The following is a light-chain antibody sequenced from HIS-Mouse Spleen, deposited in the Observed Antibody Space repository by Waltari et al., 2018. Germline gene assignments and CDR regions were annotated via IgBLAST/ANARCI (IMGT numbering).Light chain of an antibody. CDR2: AAS. V-gene: IGKV1-9*01. J-gene: IGKJ1*01. Sequence: DIQLTQSPSFLSASVGDRVTITCRASQGISSYLAWYQQKPGKAPKLLIYAASTLQSGVPARFSGSGSGTEFTLTISSMQSEDFAVYYCQQYNNWPPTWTFGQGTKVEIK. CDR1: QGISSY. CDR3: QQYNNWPPTWT.